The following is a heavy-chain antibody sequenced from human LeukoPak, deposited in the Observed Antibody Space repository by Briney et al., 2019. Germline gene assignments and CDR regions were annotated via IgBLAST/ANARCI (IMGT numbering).Heavy chain of an antibody. D-gene: IGHD3-22*01. V-gene: IGHV3-53*01. J-gene: IGHJ4*02. CDR3: ARGGPYYYDSSGYYFDS. CDR2: IYSGGST. CDR1: GFTFSSHS. Sequence: GGSLRLSCAASGFTFSSHSMSWVRQAPGKGLEWVSLIYSGGSTYYADSVKGRFTISRDNSKNTLYLQMNSLRAEDTAVYYCARGGPYYYDSSGYYFDSWGQGTLVTVSS.